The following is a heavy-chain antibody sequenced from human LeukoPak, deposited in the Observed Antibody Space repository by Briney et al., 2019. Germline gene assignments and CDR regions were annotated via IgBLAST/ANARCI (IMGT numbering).Heavy chain of an antibody. CDR2: IYDSGST. J-gene: IGHJ4*02. V-gene: IGHV4-39*01. D-gene: IGHD1-26*01. CDR1: GGSIRSSYYY. CDR3: ARGPIYYYSDY. Sequence: SETLSLTCTVSGGSIRSSYYYWGWIRQPPGKGLEWIGSIYDSGSTYYNPSLKSRVTISVDTSKNQFSLKLNSVTAADTAVYYCARGPIYYYSDYWGQGTLVTVSS.